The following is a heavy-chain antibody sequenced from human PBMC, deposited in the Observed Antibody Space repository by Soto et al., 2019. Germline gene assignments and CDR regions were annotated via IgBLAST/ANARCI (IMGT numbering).Heavy chain of an antibody. J-gene: IGHJ4*02. Sequence: PSETLSLTCAVSGDSISRSYWWSWVRQLPGKGVEWIGEIYHSGSTIYNPSLQSRVTLSVDKSKNQFSLKMSSVTAADTAVYYCARRYGSAIDYWGQGTLVTVSS. D-gene: IGHD1-26*01. CDR1: GDSISRSYW. CDR3: ARRYGSAIDY. V-gene: IGHV4-4*02. CDR2: IYHSGST.